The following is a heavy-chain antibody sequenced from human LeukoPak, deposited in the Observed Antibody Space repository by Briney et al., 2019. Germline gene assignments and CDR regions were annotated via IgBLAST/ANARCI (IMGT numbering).Heavy chain of an antibody. CDR2: IYTSGST. D-gene: IGHD6-6*01. CDR3: ATSSKVVRPDSWDY. V-gene: IGHV4-4*07. CDR1: GGSISSYY. Sequence: SETLSLTCTVSGGSISSYYWSWIRQPAGKGLEWIGRIYTSGSTNYNPSLKSRVTMSVDTSKNQFSLKLSSVTAADTSIYFCATSSKVVRPDSWDYWGQGTLVTVSS. J-gene: IGHJ4*02.